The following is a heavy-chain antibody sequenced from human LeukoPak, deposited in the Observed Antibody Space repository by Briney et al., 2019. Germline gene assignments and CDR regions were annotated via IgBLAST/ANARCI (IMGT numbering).Heavy chain of an antibody. J-gene: IGHJ4*02. CDR2: IKSKTDGGTT. V-gene: IGHV3-15*01. Sequence: GGSLRLSCAASGFTFSNAWMSWVRQAPGKGLEWVGRIKSKTDGGTTDYAAPVKGRFTISRDDSKNTLYLQMNSLKTEDTAVYYCTSHTAMDSDFDYRGQGTLVTVSS. CDR1: GFTFSNAW. CDR3: TSHTAMDSDFDY. D-gene: IGHD5-18*01.